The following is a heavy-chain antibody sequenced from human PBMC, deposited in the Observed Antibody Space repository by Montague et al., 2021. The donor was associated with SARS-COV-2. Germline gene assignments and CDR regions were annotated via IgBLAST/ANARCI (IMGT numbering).Heavy chain of an antibody. D-gene: IGHD1-1*01. Sequence: CAISGDSVSRNSGAWNWVRQSPSRGLEWLGRTYYRYKWYNDYAVSVRGRVTINQDTSKNQFSLQLNSVTPEDTAMYYCTSGREGNYNVMDVWGQGTTVTVSS. CDR3: TSGREGNYNVMDV. J-gene: IGHJ6*02. CDR2: TYYRYKWYN. V-gene: IGHV6-1*01. CDR1: GDSVSRNSGA.